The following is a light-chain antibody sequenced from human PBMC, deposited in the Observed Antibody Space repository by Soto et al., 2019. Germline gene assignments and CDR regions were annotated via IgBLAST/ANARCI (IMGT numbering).Light chain of an antibody. CDR3: QQSFGPPPT. CDR2: TAS. CDR1: QSISSY. V-gene: IGKV1-39*01. Sequence: DIQMTQSPSSLSASVGDRVTITCRASQSISSYLNWYQQKPGKAPKLLIYTASTLQSGVPSRFSGSGSGTDFTLTISSLQPEDFATYFCQQSFGPPPTFGQGTKLELK. J-gene: IGKJ2*01.